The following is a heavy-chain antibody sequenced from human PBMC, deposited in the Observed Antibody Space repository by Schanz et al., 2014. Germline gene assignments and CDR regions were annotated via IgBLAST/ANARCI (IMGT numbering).Heavy chain of an antibody. CDR2: IEGDGSRK. J-gene: IGHJ3*02. V-gene: IGHV3-7*01. Sequence: EVQLVESGGGLVQPGGSLRLSCAASGFSFSTHAMSWVRQAPGKGPEWVANIEGDGSRKQYVDSVEGRFTISRDNAKNSLYLQMTSLRAEDAAVYYCARDISPESRGPLYYDAFDIWGQGTVVTVSS. CDR1: GFSFSTHA. D-gene: IGHD2-15*01. CDR3: ARDISPESRGPLYYDAFDI.